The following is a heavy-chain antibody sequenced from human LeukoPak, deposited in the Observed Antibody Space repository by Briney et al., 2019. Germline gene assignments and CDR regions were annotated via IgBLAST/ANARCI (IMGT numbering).Heavy chain of an antibody. Sequence: SETLSLTCTVSAGSISSTRHHWGWIRQSPGKGLEWIGSLFSGRTTYYNPSLDSRVTISVVTSKNQFSLQLNSVTAADTAVYYCVRHDGRGGATMGALDSWGQGSLVTVSS. CDR1: AGSISSTRHH. D-gene: IGHD5-12*01. CDR3: VRHDGRGGATMGALDS. J-gene: IGHJ4*02. V-gene: IGHV4-39*01. CDR2: LFSGRTT.